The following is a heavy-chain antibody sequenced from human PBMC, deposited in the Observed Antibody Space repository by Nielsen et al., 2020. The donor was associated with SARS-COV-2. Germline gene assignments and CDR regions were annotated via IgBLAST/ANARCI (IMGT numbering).Heavy chain of an antibody. CDR3: ARVRSSSWWVDTAMALDY. J-gene: IGHJ4*02. D-gene: IGHD5-18*01. V-gene: IGHV3-15*01. Sequence: VRQAPGKGLEWVGRIKSKTDGGTTDYAAPVKGRFTISRDNSKNTLYLQMNSLRAEDTAVYYCARVRSSSWWVDTAMALDYWGQGTLVTVSS. CDR2: IKSKTDGGTT.